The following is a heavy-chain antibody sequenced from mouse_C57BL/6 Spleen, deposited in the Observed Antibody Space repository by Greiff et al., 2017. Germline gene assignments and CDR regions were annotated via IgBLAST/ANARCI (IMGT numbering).Heavy chain of an antibody. Sequence: VQLQQPGAELVKPGASVQMSCKASGYTFTSYWITWVKQRPGQGLEWIGDIYPGSGSTNYNEKFKSKATLTVDTSSSTAYRQLSSLTSEDSEVYYCARRGNYYAWFAYWGQGTLVTVSA. V-gene: IGHV1-55*01. D-gene: IGHD1-1*01. CDR1: GYTFTSYW. J-gene: IGHJ3*01. CDR3: ARRGNYYAWFAY. CDR2: IYPGSGST.